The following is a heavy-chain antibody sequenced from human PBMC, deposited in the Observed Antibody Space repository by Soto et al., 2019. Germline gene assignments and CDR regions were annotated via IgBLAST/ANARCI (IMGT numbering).Heavy chain of an antibody. J-gene: IGHJ6*02. Sequence: QVQLVESGGGVVQPGRSLRLSCAASGFTLSSYGMHWVRQAPGKGLEWVAVISYDGSNKYYADSVKGRFTISRDNSXXTXYLQMNSLRAEDTAVYYCAKDVLRFLEWLAFYGMDVWGQGTTVTVSS. CDR1: GFTLSSYG. V-gene: IGHV3-30*18. D-gene: IGHD3-3*01. CDR3: AKDVLRFLEWLAFYGMDV. CDR2: ISYDGSNK.